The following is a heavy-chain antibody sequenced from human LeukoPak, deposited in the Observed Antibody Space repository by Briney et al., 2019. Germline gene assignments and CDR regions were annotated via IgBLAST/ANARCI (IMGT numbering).Heavy chain of an antibody. CDR3: ARGRRTAMVYFDY. CDR1: GVSFSGYY. Sequence: PSETLSLTCAVYGVSFSGYYWSWIRQPPGKGLEWIGEINHSGSTNYNPSLKSRVTISVDTSKNQFSLKLSSVTAADTAVYYCARGRRTAMVYFDYWGQGTLVTVSS. V-gene: IGHV4-34*01. D-gene: IGHD5-18*01. CDR2: INHSGST. J-gene: IGHJ4*02.